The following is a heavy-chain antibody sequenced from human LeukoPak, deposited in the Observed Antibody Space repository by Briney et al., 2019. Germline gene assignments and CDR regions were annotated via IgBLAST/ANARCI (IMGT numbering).Heavy chain of an antibody. CDR1: GFTFSSYW. J-gene: IGHJ4*02. V-gene: IGHV3-7*01. CDR3: AKDRTKSAY. CDR2: IKQDGSEK. Sequence: GGSLRLSCAASGFTFSSYWMTWIRQAPGKGLEWVANIKQDGSEKYYVDSVKGRFTISRDNAKNSLYLLMNNLRAEDTAVYYCAKDRTKSAYWGQGTLVTVSS.